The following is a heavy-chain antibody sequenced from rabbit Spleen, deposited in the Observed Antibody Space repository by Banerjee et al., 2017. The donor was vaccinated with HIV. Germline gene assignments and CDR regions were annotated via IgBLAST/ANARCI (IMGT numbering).Heavy chain of an antibody. J-gene: IGHJ4*01. CDR2: IVPIFSVP. CDR3: VREAGYGGYGDGNL. Sequence: QELVESGGGLVQPGGSLKLSCKASRFVFSTYSMSLARQALAKGLVWIGNIVPIFSVPYNANWVKGRFPISSHNAQNTLYLQLNSLTAADTATYFCVREAGYGGYGDGNLWGQGTLVTVS. V-gene: IGHV1S7*01. D-gene: IGHD6-1*01. CDR1: RFVFSTYS.